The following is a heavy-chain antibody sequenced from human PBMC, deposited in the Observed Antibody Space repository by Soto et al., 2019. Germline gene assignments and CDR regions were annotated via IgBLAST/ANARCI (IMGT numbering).Heavy chain of an antibody. D-gene: IGHD6-19*01. CDR2: TYITGDT. Sequence: SETLSLTCSVSGDSISSYYWSWIRQPAGKGLEWIGRTYITGDTNYSPSLKGRVTMSVDTSKNQLSLKLSSVTAADTAVYYCAREYKETVDGPTPFYFDYWGQGTPVTVSS. CDR1: GDSISSYY. V-gene: IGHV4-4*07. J-gene: IGHJ4*02. CDR3: AREYKETVDGPTPFYFDY.